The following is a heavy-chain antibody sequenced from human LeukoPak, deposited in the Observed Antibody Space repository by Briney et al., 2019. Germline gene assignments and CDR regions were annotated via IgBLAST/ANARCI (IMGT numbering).Heavy chain of an antibody. V-gene: IGHV4-34*01. Sequence: SETLSLTCAVYGGSFSGYYWSWIRQPPGKGLEWIGEINHSGSTNYNPSLKSRVTISVDTSKNQFSLKLSSVTAADTAVYYCARGYSSSSYGNFDYWGQGTLVTVSS. CDR3: ARGYSSSSYGNFDY. CDR1: GGSFSGYY. CDR2: INHSGST. J-gene: IGHJ4*02. D-gene: IGHD6-6*01.